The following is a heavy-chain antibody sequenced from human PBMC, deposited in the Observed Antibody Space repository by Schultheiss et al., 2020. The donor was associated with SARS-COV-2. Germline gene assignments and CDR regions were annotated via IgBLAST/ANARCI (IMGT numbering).Heavy chain of an antibody. Sequence: SETLSLTCAVSGGSISSSNWWSWVRQPPGKGLEWIGEIYHSGNTYYNPSLKSRVTISVDMSKNQFFLKLSSVTAADTAVYYCARPEHHYYDSSGYYYAWGQGTLVTVSS. D-gene: IGHD3-22*01. CDR2: IYHSGNT. CDR3: ARPEHHYYDSSGYYYA. CDR1: GGSISSSNW. V-gene: IGHV4-4*02. J-gene: IGHJ4*02.